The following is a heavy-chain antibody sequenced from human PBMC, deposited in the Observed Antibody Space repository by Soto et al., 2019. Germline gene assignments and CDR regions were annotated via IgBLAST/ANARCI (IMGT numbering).Heavy chain of an antibody. D-gene: IGHD2-15*01. V-gene: IGHV1-3*05. Sequence: QVQLVQSGAEEKKPGASVKVSCKASGYTFTSYAMHWVRQAPGQRLEWMGWINAGNGNTKCSQKFQDRVTITRDTSASTAYMERSSLRSEDTAVYYCARGESVVGDYWGQGTLVTVSS. CDR3: ARGESVVGDY. J-gene: IGHJ4*02. CDR2: INAGNGNT. CDR1: GYTFTSYA.